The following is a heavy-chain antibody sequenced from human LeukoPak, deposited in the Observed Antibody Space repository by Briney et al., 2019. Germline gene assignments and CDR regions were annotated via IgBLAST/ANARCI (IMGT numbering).Heavy chain of an antibody. CDR1: GGSISSYY. CDR3: ARLSSGIGDFDY. V-gene: IGHV4-4*07. D-gene: IGHD3-16*01. CDR2: IYTSGST. J-gene: IGHJ4*02. Sequence: PSETLSLTCTVSGGSISSYYWSWIRQPAGKGLEWIGRIYTSGSTNYNPSLKSRVTMSVDTSKNQFSLQLNSVTPEDTAVYYCARLSSGIGDFDYWGQGTLVTVSS.